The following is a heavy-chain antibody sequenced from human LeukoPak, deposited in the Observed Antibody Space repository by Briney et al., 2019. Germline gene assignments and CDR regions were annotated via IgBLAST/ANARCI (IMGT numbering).Heavy chain of an antibody. CDR3: ARKNTYYYDSSGYYLNYYFDY. Sequence: GGSLRLSCAASGFTFSSYSMNWVRQAPGKGLEWVSYISSSSSTIYYADSVKGRFTISRDNAKNSLYLQMNSLRAEDTAVYYCARKNTYYYDSSGYYLNYYFDYWGQGTLVTVSS. CDR2: ISSSSSTI. J-gene: IGHJ4*02. V-gene: IGHV3-48*04. CDR1: GFTFSSYS. D-gene: IGHD3-22*01.